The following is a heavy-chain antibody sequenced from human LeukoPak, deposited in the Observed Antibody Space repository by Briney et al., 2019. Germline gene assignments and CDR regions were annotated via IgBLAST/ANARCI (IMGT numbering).Heavy chain of an antibody. CDR1: GGSISSYY. J-gene: IGHJ5*02. CDR3: ARGGYYYDSSGYS. V-gene: IGHV4-59*01. Sequence: SETLSLTCTVSGGSISSYYWSWIRQPPGKGLEWIGYIYYSGSTNYNPSLKSRVTISVDTSKNQFSLKLSSVTAADTAVYYCARGGYYYDSSGYSWGQGTLVTVSS. CDR2: IYYSGST. D-gene: IGHD3-22*01.